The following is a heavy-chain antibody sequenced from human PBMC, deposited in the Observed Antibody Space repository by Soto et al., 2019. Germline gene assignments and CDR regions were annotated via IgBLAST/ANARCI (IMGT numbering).Heavy chain of an antibody. D-gene: IGHD3-3*01. CDR3: AKGYDFWSGYYRQYYFDY. Sequence: GGSLRLSCAVSGFTFSSYAMSWVRQAPGKGLEWVSTISGSGGSTYYADSVKGRFTMSRDNSQNTLYLQMNSLRAEDTAVYYCAKGYDFWSGYYRQYYFDYWGQGTLVTVSS. J-gene: IGHJ4*02. CDR1: GFTFSSYA. V-gene: IGHV3-23*01. CDR2: ISGSGGST.